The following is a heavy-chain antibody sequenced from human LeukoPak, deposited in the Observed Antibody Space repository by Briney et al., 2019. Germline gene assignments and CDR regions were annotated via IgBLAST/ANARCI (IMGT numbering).Heavy chain of an antibody. V-gene: IGHV3-33*01. CDR1: GFTFSSYG. CDR2: IWYDGSNK. Sequence: GGSLRLSCAASGFTFSSYGMHWVRQGPGKGLEWVAVIWYDGSNKYYADSVKGRFTISRDNSKNTLYLQMNSLRAEDTAVYYCARVREGYSYGPFDYWGQGTLVTVSS. J-gene: IGHJ4*02. CDR3: ARVREGYSYGPFDY. D-gene: IGHD5-18*01.